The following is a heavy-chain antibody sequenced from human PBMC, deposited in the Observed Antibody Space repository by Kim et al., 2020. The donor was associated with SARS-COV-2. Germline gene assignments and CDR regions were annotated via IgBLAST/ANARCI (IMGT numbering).Heavy chain of an antibody. CDR2: INENGNKK. J-gene: IGHJ4*02. CDR3: ARDNENLFRGVTAKSRTLDF. CDR1: GFTFNYYW. Sequence: GGSLRLSCAASGFTFNYYWMHWVRQAPGKGLEWVAYINENGNKKNCVESVKGRFTISRDNAKKSLYLQMNNLRSEDTAIYYCARDNENLFRGVTAKSRTLDFWGQGALVTVSS. D-gene: IGHD3-10*02. V-gene: IGHV3-7*03.